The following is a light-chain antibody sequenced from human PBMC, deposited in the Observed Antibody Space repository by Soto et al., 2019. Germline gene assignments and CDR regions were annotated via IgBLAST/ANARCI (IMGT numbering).Light chain of an antibody. V-gene: IGKV1-39*01. J-gene: IGKJ1*01. Sequence: DIQMTQSPSSLSASVVDRVTITCLASQSISTYLNWYHQKPGKAPKLLIDAASSLQSGVPSRFSGSGSGTDFTLTISSLQPEDFATYYCQQGYSTPRTFGQGTKV. CDR1: QSISTY. CDR3: QQGYSTPRT. CDR2: AAS.